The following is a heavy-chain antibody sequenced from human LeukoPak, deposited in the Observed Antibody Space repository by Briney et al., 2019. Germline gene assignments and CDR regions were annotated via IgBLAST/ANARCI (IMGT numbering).Heavy chain of an antibody. Sequence: KFGESLKISCKGSGYSFTSYWIGWVRQMPGKGLEWMGIIYPGDSDTRYSPSFQGQVTISADKSISTAYLQWSSLKASDTAMYYCASPSVYSNPAGYYGMDVWGQGTTVTVSS. J-gene: IGHJ6*02. V-gene: IGHV5-51*01. CDR1: GYSFTSYW. D-gene: IGHD4-11*01. CDR2: IYPGDSDT. CDR3: ASPSVYSNPAGYYGMDV.